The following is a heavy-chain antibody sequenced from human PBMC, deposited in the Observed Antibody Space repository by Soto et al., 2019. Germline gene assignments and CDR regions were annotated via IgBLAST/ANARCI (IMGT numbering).Heavy chain of an antibody. D-gene: IGHD2-15*01. CDR3: VRATEYCSAGTCYSCASDY. J-gene: IGHJ4*02. V-gene: IGHV3-11*01. CDR1: GFTFSDYY. CDR2: ISSSGSAR. Sequence: GGSLRLSCAASGFTFSDYYMNWIRQTPGKGLEWVSYISSSGSARYYADSVKGRFPISRDNSRRSLYLQMNSLRAEDTAVYYCVRATEYCSAGTCYSCASDYWGQGTLVTVSS.